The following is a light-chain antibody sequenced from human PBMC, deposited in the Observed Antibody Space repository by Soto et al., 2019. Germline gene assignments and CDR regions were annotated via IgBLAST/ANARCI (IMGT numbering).Light chain of an antibody. CDR1: QSISSW. V-gene: IGKV1-5*03. CDR2: KAS. J-gene: IGKJ1*01. Sequence: DSQMTQSPSTLSASVGDRVTITCRASQSISSWLAWYQQRPGKPPNLLIYKASTLASGVPSRFSGSGSGTEFTLTINSLQPDDFATYYCQQYHIYSGTFGQGTKVDIK. CDR3: QQYHIYSGT.